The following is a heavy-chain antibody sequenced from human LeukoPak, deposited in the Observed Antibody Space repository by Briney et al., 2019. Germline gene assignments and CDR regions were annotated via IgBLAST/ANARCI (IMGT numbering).Heavy chain of an antibody. J-gene: IGHJ6*03. CDR1: GFTFSSYG. CDR2: IRYDGSNK. D-gene: IGHD2-21*02. V-gene: IGHV3-30*02. CDR3: AKDRVHIVVVTAIDYYYYYMDV. Sequence: GGSRRFSCAAPGFTFSSYGMHWVGQAPGKGLEWVAFIRYDGSNKYYADSVKGRFTISRDNSKNTLYLQMNSLRAEDTAVYYCAKDRVHIVVVTAIDYYYYYMDVWGKGTTVTISS.